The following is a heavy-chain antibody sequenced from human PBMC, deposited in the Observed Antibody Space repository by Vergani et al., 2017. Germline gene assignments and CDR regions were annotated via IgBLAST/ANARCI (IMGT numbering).Heavy chain of an antibody. D-gene: IGHD1-26*01. CDR1: GGTFSSYT. Sequence: QVQLVQSGAEVKKPGSSVKVSCKASGGTFSSYTISWVRQAPGQGLEWMGWINPNSGGTNYAQKFQGRVTMTRDTSISTAYMELSRLRSDDTAVYYCARLVGANDPYLDYWGQGTLVTVSS. CDR3: ARLVGANDPYLDY. CDR2: INPNSGGT. V-gene: IGHV1-2*02. J-gene: IGHJ4*02.